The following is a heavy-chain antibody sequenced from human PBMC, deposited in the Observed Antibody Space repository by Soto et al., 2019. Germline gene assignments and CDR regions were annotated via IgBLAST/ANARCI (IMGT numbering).Heavy chain of an antibody. V-gene: IGHV1-24*01. CDR1: GYTLTELS. J-gene: IGHJ6*02. Sequence: GASVKVSCKVSGYTLTELSMHWVRQAPGKGLEWMGGFDPEDGETIYAQKFQGRVTMTEDTSTDTAYMELSSLRSEDTAVYYCATSVDRPSYYYYYYGMDGWGQGTTVTVSS. CDR3: ATSVDRPSYYYYYYGMDG. CDR2: FDPEDGET.